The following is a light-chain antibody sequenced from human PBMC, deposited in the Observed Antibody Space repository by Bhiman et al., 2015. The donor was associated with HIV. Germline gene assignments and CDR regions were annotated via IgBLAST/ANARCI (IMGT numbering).Light chain of an antibody. Sequence: YELTQPPSVSVSPGQTTTITCSGDKLGTKYVCWFQQKPGQSPVVVIYQDTKRPSGIPERFSGSNSGDTATLTISGAQPMDEAAYYCQAWDDSNVVFGGGTKLTVL. V-gene: IGLV3-1*01. CDR2: QDT. CDR3: QAWDDSNVV. J-gene: IGLJ3*02. CDR1: KLGTKY.